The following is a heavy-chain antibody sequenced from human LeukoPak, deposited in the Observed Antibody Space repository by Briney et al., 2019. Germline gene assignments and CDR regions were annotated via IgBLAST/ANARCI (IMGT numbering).Heavy chain of an antibody. CDR3: ARDGVVPAALTAY. J-gene: IGHJ4*02. Sequence: PGGSLRLSCAASGFTFSSYSMNWVRQAPGKGLEGVSYISSSSSTIYYADSVKGRFTISRDNAKNSLYLQMNSLRAEDTAVYYCARDGVVPAALTAYWGQGTLVTVSS. V-gene: IGHV3-48*01. CDR2: ISSSSSTI. CDR1: GFTFSSYS. D-gene: IGHD2-2*01.